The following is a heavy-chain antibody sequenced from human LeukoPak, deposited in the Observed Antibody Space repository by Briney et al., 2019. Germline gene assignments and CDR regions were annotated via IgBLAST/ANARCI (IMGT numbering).Heavy chain of an antibody. CDR2: IGISGTI. CDR1: GFTLSGYR. V-gene: IGHV3-48*01. CDR3: STAKFDS. Sequence: RQSLRPACAPSGFTLSGYRMNWVRQAPGTGLEWVSHIGISGTIYYRANVKGRFTISRDNDKNSLYLQLNSLRAEDTAVYYCSTAKFDSWGQGTLVTVSS. J-gene: IGHJ4*02.